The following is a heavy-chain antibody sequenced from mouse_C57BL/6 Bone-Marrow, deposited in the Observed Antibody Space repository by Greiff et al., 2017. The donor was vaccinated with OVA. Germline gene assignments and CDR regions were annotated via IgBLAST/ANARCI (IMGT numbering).Heavy chain of an antibody. V-gene: IGHV5-12*01. J-gene: IGHJ2*01. CDR2: ISNGGGST. D-gene: IGHD1-1*01. Sequence: EVKLVESGGGLVQPGGSLKLSCAASGFTFSDYYMYWVRQTPEKRLEWVAYISNGGGSTYYPDTVKGRFTISRDNAKKTLYLQMSRLKSEDTAMYYCARSGELRYFDYWGQGTTLTVSS. CDR3: ARSGELRYFDY. CDR1: GFTFSDYY.